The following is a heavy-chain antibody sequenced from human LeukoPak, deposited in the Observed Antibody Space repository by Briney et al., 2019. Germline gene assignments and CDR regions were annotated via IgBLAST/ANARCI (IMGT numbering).Heavy chain of an antibody. CDR3: ARGWFHC. J-gene: IGHJ4*02. CDR2: IKQDGTAK. D-gene: IGHD3-9*01. Sequence: PGGSLRLSCPASGFTFSSYWMSWVRQAPGKGLEWVANIKQDGTAKYYVDSVKGRFTISRDNAKNSLYLQMNSLRAEDTAVYYCARGWFHCWGQGTLVTVSS. V-gene: IGHV3-7*04. CDR1: GFTFSSYW.